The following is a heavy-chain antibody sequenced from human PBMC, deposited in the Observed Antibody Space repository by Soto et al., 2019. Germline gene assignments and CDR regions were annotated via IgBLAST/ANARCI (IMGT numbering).Heavy chain of an antibody. Sequence: SETLSLTCAVYGGSFSGYYWSWIRQPPGKGLEWIGEINHSGSTNYNPSLKSRVTISVDTSKNQFSLKLSSVTAADTAVYYCARGVRRVYFDYWGQGTLVTVSS. CDR3: ARGVRRVYFDY. D-gene: IGHD3-10*01. CDR1: GGSFSGYY. J-gene: IGHJ4*02. CDR2: INHSGST. V-gene: IGHV4-34*01.